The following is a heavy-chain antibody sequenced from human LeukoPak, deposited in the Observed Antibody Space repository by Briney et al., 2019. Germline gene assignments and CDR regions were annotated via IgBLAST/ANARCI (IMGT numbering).Heavy chain of an antibody. J-gene: IGHJ3*02. CDR1: GFTFSSYA. CDR2: ISGSGGRT. Sequence: GASLRLSCAASGFTFSSYAMSWVRQAPGKGLEWVSGISGSGGRTYYADSVKGRFTISRDNSKNTLYLQMNSLRAEDTAVYYCAKWRYYYYDSSVLDIWGQGTMVTVSS. CDR3: AKWRYYYYDSSVLDI. V-gene: IGHV3-23*01. D-gene: IGHD3-22*01.